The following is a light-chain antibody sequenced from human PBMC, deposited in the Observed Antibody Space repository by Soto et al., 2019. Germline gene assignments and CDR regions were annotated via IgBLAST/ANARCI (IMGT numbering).Light chain of an antibody. Sequence: QAVVTQPPSVSGAPGQRVTISCTGSSSNIGADYDVHWYQQLPGTAPKLLIYANRNRPAGVPDRFSASKSGTSASLAITGLQAEDEADYYCQSYDSGPSGSVFGTGTKLTVL. CDR2: ANR. J-gene: IGLJ1*01. CDR3: QSYDSGPSGSV. V-gene: IGLV1-40*01. CDR1: SSNIGADYD.